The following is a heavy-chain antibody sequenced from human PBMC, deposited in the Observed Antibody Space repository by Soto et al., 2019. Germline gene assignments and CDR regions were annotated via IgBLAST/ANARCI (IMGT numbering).Heavy chain of an antibody. CDR3: AKGRSYYYYYGVDV. Sequence: PGGSLRLSCSASGFAFYGFAMHWVRQAPGKGLEYVAAISSNGGSIYYVDSVKGRFTISRDNSKSTLYLQMNSLRAEDTALYYCAKGRSYYYYYGVDVWGQGTTVTVSS. V-gene: IGHV3-64*04. CDR2: ISSNGGSI. CDR1: GFAFYGFA. J-gene: IGHJ6*02.